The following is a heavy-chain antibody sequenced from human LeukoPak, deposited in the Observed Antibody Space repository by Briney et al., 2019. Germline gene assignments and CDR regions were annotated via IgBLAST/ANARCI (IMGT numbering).Heavy chain of an antibody. J-gene: IGHJ6*02. D-gene: IGHD3-16*01. V-gene: IGHV3-7*01. CDR3: ARDRPGGGINGMDV. CDR2: IKHDGGEK. Sequence: GGSLRLSCVASGFTFTDYWMSWVRQAPGKGLEWVANIKHDGGEKYYVDSVKGRFTISRDNSKNTLYLQMNSLRAEDTAMYYCARDRPGGGINGMDVWGQGTTVTVSS. CDR1: GFTFTDYW.